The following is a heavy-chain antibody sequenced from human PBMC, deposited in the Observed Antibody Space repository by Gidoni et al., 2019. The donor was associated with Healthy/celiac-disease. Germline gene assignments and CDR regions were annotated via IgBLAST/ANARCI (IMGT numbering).Heavy chain of an antibody. CDR3: ARDMIVAASPWFDP. CDR2: INPNSGGT. J-gene: IGHJ5*02. CDR1: GYTCTGYY. Sequence: QVQLVQSGAEVKKPGASVKVSCQASGYTCTGYYMHWVRPAPGQGLEWMGWINPNSGGTNYAQKFQGRVTMTRDTSISTAYMELSRLSSDATAVYYCARDMIVAASPWFDPWGQGTLVTVSS. D-gene: IGHD3-22*01. V-gene: IGHV1-2*02.